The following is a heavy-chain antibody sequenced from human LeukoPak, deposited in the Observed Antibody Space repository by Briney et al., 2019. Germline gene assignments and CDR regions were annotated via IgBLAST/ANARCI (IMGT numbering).Heavy chain of an antibody. Sequence: GGSLRLSCAASGSTFSSYAMSWVRQAPGKGLEWVSGISGSGGSTYYADSVKGRFTISRDNSKNTLYLQMNSLRAEDTAVYYCAKEGRHIAVAGTHYGMDVWGQGTTVTVSS. J-gene: IGHJ6*02. V-gene: IGHV3-23*01. CDR3: AKEGRHIAVAGTHYGMDV. D-gene: IGHD6-19*01. CDR2: ISGSGGST. CDR1: GSTFSSYA.